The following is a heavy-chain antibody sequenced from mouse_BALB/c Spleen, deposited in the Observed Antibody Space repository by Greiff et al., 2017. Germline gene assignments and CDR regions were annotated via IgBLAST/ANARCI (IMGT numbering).Heavy chain of an antibody. CDR3: VRQGYGSGAMDY. Sequence: VQLKESGGGLVQPKGSLKLSCAASGFTFNTYAMNWVRQAPGKGLDWVARIRSKSNNYATYYADSVKDRFTISRDDSQSMLYLQMNNLKTEDTAMYYCVRQGYGSGAMDYWGQGTSVTVSS. J-gene: IGHJ4*01. V-gene: IGHV10-1*02. CDR2: IRSKSNNYAT. CDR1: GFTFNTYA. D-gene: IGHD1-1*01.